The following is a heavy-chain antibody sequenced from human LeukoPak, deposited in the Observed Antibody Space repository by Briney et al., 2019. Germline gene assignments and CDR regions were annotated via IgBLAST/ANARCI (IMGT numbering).Heavy chain of an antibody. J-gene: IGHJ4*02. V-gene: IGHV3-30*02. CDR1: GFTFSSNG. Sequence: GGSLRLSCAASGFTFSSNGMHWVRRAPGKGLEWVASIRYDGSKKYYADSMTGRFTISRDNSKNTLYLEINSLRAEDTAVYYCAREAWDLTGRAPVIWGQGTLVTVSS. CDR3: AREAWDLTGRAPVI. D-gene: IGHD1-14*01. CDR2: IRYDGSKK.